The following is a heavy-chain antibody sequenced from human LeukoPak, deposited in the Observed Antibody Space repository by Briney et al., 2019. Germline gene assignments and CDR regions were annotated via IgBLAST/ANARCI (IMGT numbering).Heavy chain of an antibody. CDR2: ISGYNGAK. Sequence: ASVKVSCKASGYTFNSYGISWVRQAPGQGLEWVGWISGYNGAKNYAQKVQGRVTVTTDTSTSTAYMELRSLTSDDTAVYYCARDASYGPHAFDIWGQGTMVTVSS. D-gene: IGHD4-17*01. CDR1: GYTFNSYG. CDR3: ARDASYGPHAFDI. J-gene: IGHJ3*02. V-gene: IGHV1-18*01.